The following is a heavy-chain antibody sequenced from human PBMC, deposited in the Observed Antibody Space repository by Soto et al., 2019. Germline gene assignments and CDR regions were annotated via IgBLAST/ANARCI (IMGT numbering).Heavy chain of an antibody. CDR3: ARVPTTVTHPKSPFLVDRDVKDESFAP. Sequence: SETLSLTCLVSGGSPGSNYLSWIRTTTGKGLEWIGCTSDSGNTYYNPSLQSRVTISIDTSTNQFLLDLTSVTTADTAVYYCARVPTTVTHPKSPFLVDRDVKDESFAPWGQGTLVTVSS. D-gene: IGHD4-17*01. J-gene: IGHJ5*02. V-gene: IGHV4-59*01. CDR1: GGSPGSNY. CDR2: TSDSGNT.